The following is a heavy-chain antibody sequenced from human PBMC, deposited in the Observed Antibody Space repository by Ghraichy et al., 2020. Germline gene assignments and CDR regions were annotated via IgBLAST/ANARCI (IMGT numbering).Heavy chain of an antibody. D-gene: IGHD5-12*01. CDR1: GFTLNTYA. V-gene: IGHV3-23*01. Sequence: GGSLRLSCTASGFTLNTYAMSWVRQAPGKGLEWVSGISGFGGTYYADSVKGRFTISRDNSKNTLLLQMNSLRAEDTAIYYCARDARYSNFWYRGFDPWGQGTLVTVSS. CDR2: ISGFGGT. CDR3: ARDARYSNFWYRGFDP. J-gene: IGHJ5*02.